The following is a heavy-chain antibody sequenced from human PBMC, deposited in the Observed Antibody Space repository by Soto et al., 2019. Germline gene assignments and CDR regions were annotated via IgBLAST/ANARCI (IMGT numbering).Heavy chain of an antibody. J-gene: IGHJ6*02. Sequence: ASVKVSCKVSGYTLTELSMHWVRQAPGKGLEWMGGFDPEDGETIYAQKFQGRVTMTEDTSTDTAYMELSSLRSEDTAVYYCATGGQTGEYYYYGMDVWGQGTTVTVSS. CDR2: FDPEDGET. CDR1: GYTLTELS. V-gene: IGHV1-24*01. CDR3: ATGGQTGEYYYYGMDV. D-gene: IGHD7-27*01.